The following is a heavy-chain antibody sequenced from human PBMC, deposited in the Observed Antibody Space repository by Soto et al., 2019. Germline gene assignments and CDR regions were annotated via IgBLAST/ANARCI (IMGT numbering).Heavy chain of an antibody. Sequence: ASVKVSCKASGYSFTYYYIHWVRQAPGQGLECLGWINPNTGGTKYAQKFQGRVTMTRDTSISTAYIEVGRLTSDDTAVYYCSKGLGYSKSYYYYYYGMDVWGQGTTVTVSS. CDR3: SKGLGYSKSYYYYYYGMDV. V-gene: IGHV1-2*02. CDR1: GYSFTYYY. J-gene: IGHJ6*02. CDR2: INPNTGGT. D-gene: IGHD4-4*01.